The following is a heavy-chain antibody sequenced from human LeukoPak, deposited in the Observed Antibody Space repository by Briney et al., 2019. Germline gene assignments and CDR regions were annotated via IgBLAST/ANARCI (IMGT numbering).Heavy chain of an antibody. D-gene: IGHD2-8*01. J-gene: IGHJ3*02. CDR1: GYTFTNYY. CDR2: INPSGSST. V-gene: IGHV1-46*01. Sequence: ASVTVSCKASGYTFTNYYIHWVQQAPGQGLEWMGIINPSGSSTSYAQKFQGRVTMTRDTSTSTVYMELSSLRSEDTAVYYCAGGTTNTKGAFDMWGQGTMVTVSS. CDR3: AGGTTNTKGAFDM.